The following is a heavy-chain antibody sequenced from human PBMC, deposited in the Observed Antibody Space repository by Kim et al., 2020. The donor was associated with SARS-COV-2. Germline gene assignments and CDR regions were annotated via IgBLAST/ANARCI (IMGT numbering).Heavy chain of an antibody. D-gene: IGHD3-16*01. CDR3: VRDQVKFGDSGPAFDS. V-gene: IGHV3-30*04. Sequence: GGSLRLSCAASGFTFSSYAMHWVRQAPGKGLEWVSCITSNGRNKYYADSVKGRFTISRDNSKKTLYLQRNSLRAEDTAVYYCVRDQVKFGDSGPAFDSWGQGTLVTVSS. CDR1: GFTFSSYA. J-gene: IGHJ3*02. CDR2: ITSNGRNK.